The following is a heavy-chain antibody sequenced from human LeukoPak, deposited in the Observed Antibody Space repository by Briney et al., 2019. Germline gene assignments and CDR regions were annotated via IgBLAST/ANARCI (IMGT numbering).Heavy chain of an antibody. D-gene: IGHD3-22*01. Sequence: SETLSLTCAVYGGSFSGYYWSWIRQPPGKGLEWIGEINHIGSTNYNPSLKSRVTISVDTSKNQFSLKLSSVTAADTAVYYCASGYDSSGYYHDYWGQGTLVTVSS. CDR2: INHIGST. V-gene: IGHV4-34*01. J-gene: IGHJ4*02. CDR1: GGSFSGYY. CDR3: ASGYDSSGYYHDY.